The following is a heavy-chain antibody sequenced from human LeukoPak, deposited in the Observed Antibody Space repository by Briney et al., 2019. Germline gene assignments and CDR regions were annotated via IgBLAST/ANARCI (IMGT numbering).Heavy chain of an antibody. Sequence: GESLKISCKGSGYSFTSYWIGWVRQMPGKGLEWMGIIYPGDSDTRYSPSFQGQVTISADKSISTAYLQWSSLKASDTAMYYCARTSNGDFAYNLFDPWGQGTLVTVSS. J-gene: IGHJ5*02. CDR2: IYPGDSDT. CDR1: GYSFTSYW. D-gene: IGHD4-17*01. V-gene: IGHV5-51*01. CDR3: ARTSNGDFAYNLFDP.